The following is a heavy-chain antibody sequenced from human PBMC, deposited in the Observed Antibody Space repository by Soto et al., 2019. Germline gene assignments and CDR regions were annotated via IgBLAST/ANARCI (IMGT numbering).Heavy chain of an antibody. Sequence: QVQLQESGPGLVKPSETLSLTCTVSGGSISSYYWSWIRQPPGKGLEWIGYIYYSASTNYNPSLKSRFTISVDTSKNQFALKLSSVTAADTAVYYCARAWGRVFDYWGQGTLVTVSS. J-gene: IGHJ4*02. CDR1: GGSISSYY. V-gene: IGHV4-59*01. CDR2: IYYSAST. D-gene: IGHD3-16*01. CDR3: ARAWGRVFDY.